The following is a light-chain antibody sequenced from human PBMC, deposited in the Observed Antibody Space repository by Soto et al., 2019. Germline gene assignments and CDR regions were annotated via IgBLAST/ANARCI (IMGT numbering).Light chain of an antibody. J-gene: IGKJ1*01. V-gene: IGKV3-20*01. Sequence: EIVMTPSPATLSVSPGERAALSCRASQRVRSNFAWYQQKPGQAPRLLIYGASSRATGIPDRFSGSGSGTDFTLTISRLEPEDFAVYYCQQYDTSPRTFGQGTKVDIK. CDR1: QRVRSN. CDR3: QQYDTSPRT. CDR2: GAS.